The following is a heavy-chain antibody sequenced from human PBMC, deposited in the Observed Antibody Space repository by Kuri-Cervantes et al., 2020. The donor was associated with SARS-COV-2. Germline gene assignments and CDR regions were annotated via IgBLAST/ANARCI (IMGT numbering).Heavy chain of an antibody. J-gene: IGHJ4*02. D-gene: IGHD6-19*01. Sequence: SQTLSLTCAVYGGSFSGYYWSWIRQPPGKGLEWIGYIYTSGSINYNPSLKSRVTISVDTSKNQFSLKLSSVTAADTAVYYCARTPGIAVAGTFDYWGQGTLVTVSS. V-gene: IGHV4-4*09. CDR1: GGSFSGYY. CDR3: ARTPGIAVAGTFDY. CDR2: IYTSGSI.